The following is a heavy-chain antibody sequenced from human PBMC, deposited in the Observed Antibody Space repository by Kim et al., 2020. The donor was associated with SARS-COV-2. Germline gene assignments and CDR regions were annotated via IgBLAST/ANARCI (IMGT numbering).Heavy chain of an antibody. Sequence: SETLSLTCTVSGGSISSSSYYWGWIRQPPGKGLEWIGSIYYSGSTYYNPSLKSRVTISVDTSKNQFSLKLSSVTAADTAVYYCARVKSSYYYYGMDVWGQGTPGTAS. CDR3: ARVKSSYYYYGMDV. V-gene: IGHV4-39*07. D-gene: IGHD3-10*01. J-gene: IGHJ6*02. CDR1: GGSISSSSYY. CDR2: IYYSGST.